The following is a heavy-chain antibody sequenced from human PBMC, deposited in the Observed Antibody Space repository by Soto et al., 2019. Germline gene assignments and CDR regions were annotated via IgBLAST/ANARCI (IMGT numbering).Heavy chain of an antibody. D-gene: IGHD2-15*01. CDR2: MYSGGNT. CDR3: ATSGGPEGDWFDP. V-gene: IGHV4-39*02. CDR1: GGSFSSSTYY. Sequence: SETLSLTCTVSGGSFSSSTYYWGWIRQPPGKGLEWIGIMYSGGNTYYNPSLKSRVTISVDTSKNHFSLRLSSVTAADTAVYYCATSGGPEGDWFDPWGQGIRVTVSS. J-gene: IGHJ5*02.